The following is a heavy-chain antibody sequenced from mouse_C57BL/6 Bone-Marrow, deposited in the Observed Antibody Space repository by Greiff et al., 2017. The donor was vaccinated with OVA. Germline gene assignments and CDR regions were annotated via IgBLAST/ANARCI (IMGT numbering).Heavy chain of an antibody. CDR1: GYTFTSYW. V-gene: IGHV1-50*01. CDR2: IDPSDSYT. CDR3: ARHYGSSYGWYFDV. J-gene: IGHJ1*03. Sequence: QVQLQQPGAELVKPGASVKLSCKASGYTFTSYWMQWVKQRPGQGLEWIGEIDPSDSYTNYNQKFKGKATLTVDTSSSTAYMPLSSLTSEDSAVYYCARHYGSSYGWYFDVWGTGTTVTVSS. D-gene: IGHD1-1*01.